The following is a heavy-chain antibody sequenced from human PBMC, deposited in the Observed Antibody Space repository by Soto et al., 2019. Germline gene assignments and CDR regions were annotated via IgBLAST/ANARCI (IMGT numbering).Heavy chain of an antibody. CDR2: INPSGGST. CDR3: ARDSYSSSWAGYNWFDP. Sequence: ASVKVSCKASGYTFTSYYMHWVRQAPGQGLEWMGIINPSGGSTSYAQKFQGRVTMTRDTSTSTVYMELSSLRSEDTAVYYCARDSYSSSWAGYNWFDPWGQGTPVTVSS. V-gene: IGHV1-46*01. CDR1: GYTFTSYY. D-gene: IGHD6-13*01. J-gene: IGHJ5*02.